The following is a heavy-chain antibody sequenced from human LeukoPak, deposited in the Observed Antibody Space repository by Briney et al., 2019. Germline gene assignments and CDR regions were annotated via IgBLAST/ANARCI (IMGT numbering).Heavy chain of an antibody. CDR2: IYYSGST. J-gene: IGHJ6*02. CDR1: GGSFSGYY. V-gene: IGHV4-59*12. CDR3: ARDHPHPLVPAASPLYGMDV. Sequence: SETLSLTCAVYGGSFSGYYWSWIRQPPGKGLEWIGYIYYSGSTNYNPSLKSRVTISVDTSKNQFSLKLSSVTAADTAVYYCARDHPHPLVPAASPLYGMDVWGQGTTVTVSS. D-gene: IGHD2-2*01.